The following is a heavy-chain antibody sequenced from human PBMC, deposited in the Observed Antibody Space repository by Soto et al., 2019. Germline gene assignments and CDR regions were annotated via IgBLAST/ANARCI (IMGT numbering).Heavy chain of an antibody. D-gene: IGHD1-20*01. V-gene: IGHV3-48*02. J-gene: IGHJ5*02. Sequence: GGSVRLGFAASGFSFSSYSMAWFRHAPGEGLDWVSSISSVSRTMSYADSVECRFNISRDNAKNSLYLQMNSLREEETAVYYCAREGYNWNPAARYAFDPWGEGTLVTVSS. CDR3: AREGYNWNPAARYAFDP. CDR2: ISSVSRTM. CDR1: GFSFSSYS.